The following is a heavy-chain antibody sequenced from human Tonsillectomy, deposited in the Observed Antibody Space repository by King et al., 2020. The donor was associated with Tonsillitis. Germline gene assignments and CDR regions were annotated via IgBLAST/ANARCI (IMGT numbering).Heavy chain of an antibody. CDR2: INTNNGGT. J-gene: IGHJ4*02. CDR1: GFTFSGYY. Sequence: QLVQSGAEVRKPGASVKVSCKTSGFTFSGYYMHWVRQAPGQGLEWMAWINTNNGGTNYAQKFQGRVTMTRDTSITTVYLELSRLRFDDTAVYYCVRRVDSGTFSDWGQGTLVTVSS. D-gene: IGHD1-26*01. V-gene: IGHV1-2*02. CDR3: VRRVDSGTFSD.